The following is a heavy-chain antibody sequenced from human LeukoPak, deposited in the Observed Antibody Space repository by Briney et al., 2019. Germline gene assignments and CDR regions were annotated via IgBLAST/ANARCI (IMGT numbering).Heavy chain of an antibody. J-gene: IGHJ5*02. CDR3: AKDRDQRGWFGP. CDR1: GFPLSSYA. Sequence: QAGGSLRLSCAASGFPLSSYAMSWVRQAPGKGLEWVSATSSSDAGTYYADSVRGRFTISRDNSKNTLYLQMNSLRAEDTAVYYCAKDRDQRGWFGPWGQGTLVTVSS. V-gene: IGHV3-23*01. CDR2: TSSSDAGT. D-gene: IGHD3-10*01.